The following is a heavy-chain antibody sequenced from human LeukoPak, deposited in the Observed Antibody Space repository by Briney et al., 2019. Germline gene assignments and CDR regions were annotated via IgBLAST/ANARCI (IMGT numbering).Heavy chain of an antibody. J-gene: IGHJ2*01. Sequence: PSETLSLTCTVSGGSISSCYWSWIRQPAGKGLEWIGRIYTSGTTNYNPSLQSRVTMSVDSSKNQFSLKLNSVTAADTAVYYCARGRYCTTTSCTYWYFDLWGRGTLVTVSS. CDR3: ARGRYCTTTSCTYWYFDL. CDR1: GGSISSCY. D-gene: IGHD2-2*01. V-gene: IGHV4-4*07. CDR2: IYTSGTT.